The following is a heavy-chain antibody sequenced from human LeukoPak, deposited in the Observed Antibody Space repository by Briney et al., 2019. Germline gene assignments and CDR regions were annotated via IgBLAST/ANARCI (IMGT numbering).Heavy chain of an antibody. D-gene: IGHD3-10*01. V-gene: IGHV4-59*01. CDR3: ARSPMVRGVITANWFDP. CDR1: GGSISSYY. CDR2: IYYSGST. J-gene: IGHJ5*02. Sequence: SETLSLTCTVSGGSISSYYWSWIRQPPGKGLEWIGYIYYSGSTNYNPSLKSRVTISVDTSKNQFSLKPSSVTAADTAVYYCARSPMVRGVITANWFDPWGQGTLVTVSS.